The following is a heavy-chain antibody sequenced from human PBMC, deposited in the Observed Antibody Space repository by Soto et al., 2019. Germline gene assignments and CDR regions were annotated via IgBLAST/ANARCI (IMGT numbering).Heavy chain of an antibody. Sequence: SETLSLTCTVSGGSISSGSYYWGWIRQPPGKGLEWIGSIYYSGSTYYNPSLKSRVTISVDTSKNQFSLKLSSVTAADTAVYYCARHPQSRVGAEHYYYYYMDVWGKGTTVTVSS. CDR1: GGSISSGSYY. CDR3: ARHPQSRVGAEHYYYYYMDV. CDR2: IYYSGST. V-gene: IGHV4-39*01. D-gene: IGHD3-16*01. J-gene: IGHJ6*03.